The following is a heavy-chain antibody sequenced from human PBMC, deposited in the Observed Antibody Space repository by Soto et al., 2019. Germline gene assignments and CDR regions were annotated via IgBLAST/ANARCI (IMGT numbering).Heavy chain of an antibody. V-gene: IGHV1-69*13. CDR1: GGTFSSYA. CDR2: IIPIFGTA. Sequence: SVKVSCKASGGTFSSYAISWVRQAPGQGLGWMGGIIPIFGTANYAQKFQGRVTITADESTSTAYMELSSLRSEDTAVYYCARDQNGYSYGLIGNWFDPWGQGTLVTVSS. J-gene: IGHJ5*02. D-gene: IGHD5-18*01. CDR3: ARDQNGYSYGLIGNWFDP.